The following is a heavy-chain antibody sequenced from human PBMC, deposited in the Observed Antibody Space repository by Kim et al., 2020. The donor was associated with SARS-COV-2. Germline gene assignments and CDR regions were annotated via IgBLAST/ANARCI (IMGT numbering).Heavy chain of an antibody. V-gene: IGHV4-39*01. CDR3: ASLFRLELSPIDY. J-gene: IGHJ4*02. CDR1: GGSISSSSYY. D-gene: IGHD1-7*01. CDR2: IYYSGST. Sequence: SETLSLTCTVSGGSISSSSYYWGWIRQPPGKGLEWIGSIYYSGSTYYNPSLKSRVTISVDTSKNQFSLTLSSVTAADTAVYYCASLFRLELSPIDYWGQGTLVTVSS.